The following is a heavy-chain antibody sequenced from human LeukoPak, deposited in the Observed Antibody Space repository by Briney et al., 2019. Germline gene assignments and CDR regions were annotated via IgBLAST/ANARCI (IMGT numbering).Heavy chain of an antibody. CDR2: IKQDGSEK. CDR1: GFTFSSYW. J-gene: IGHJ4*02. CDR3: ARDLPSWGLELRAFGVDYFDY. V-gene: IGHV3-7*01. Sequence: GGSLRLSCAASGFTFSSYWMSWVRQAPGKGLEWVANIKQDGSEKYYVDSVKGRFTISRDNAKNSLYLQMNSLRAEDTAVYYCARDLPSWGLELRAFGVDYFDYWGQGTLVTVSS. D-gene: IGHD1-7*01.